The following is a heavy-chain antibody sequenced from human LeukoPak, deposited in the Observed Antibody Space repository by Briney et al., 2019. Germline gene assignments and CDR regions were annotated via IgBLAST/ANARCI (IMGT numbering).Heavy chain of an antibody. J-gene: IGHJ3*02. D-gene: IGHD1-26*01. CDR1: GYTLTELS. CDR3: ATANSGSYGFDI. V-gene: IGHV1-24*01. CDR2: FDPEDGET. Sequence: ASVKVSFTVSGYTLTELSIHWVRQPPGKGLEWMGGFDPEDGETIYAHKFQGRVTMTEDTSTDTAYMELSSLRSEDTAVYYCATANSGSYGFDIWGQGTMVTVSS.